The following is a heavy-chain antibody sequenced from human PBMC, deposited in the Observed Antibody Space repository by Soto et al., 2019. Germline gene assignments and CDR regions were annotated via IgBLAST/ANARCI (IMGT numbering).Heavy chain of an antibody. D-gene: IGHD6-13*01. V-gene: IGHV3-53*01. J-gene: IGHJ4*02. CDR2: LSTTGFT. CDR3: VRDSETSSSWSLDY. CDR1: GFNVSSDY. Sequence: EVQLVASGGGLIQPGGSLRLSCVASGFNVSSDYMNWVRQAPGKGLEWVSVLSTTGFTSYADSVKGRFTISSDSSKNTLYLQMNSLRVEDTAVYYCVRDSETSSSWSLDYWGQGVLVTVSS.